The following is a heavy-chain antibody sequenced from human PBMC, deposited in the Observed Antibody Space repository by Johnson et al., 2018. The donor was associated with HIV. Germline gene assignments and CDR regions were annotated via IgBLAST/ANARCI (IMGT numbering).Heavy chain of an antibody. D-gene: IGHD3-22*01. V-gene: IGHV3-7*01. Sequence: VQLVESGGGLVQPGGSLRLSCAASGFTFSSYWMSWVQAPGKGLEWVANIKQDGSEKYYVDSVKGRFTISRDNAKNSLYLQMNSLRAEDTAVYYCARDLPSNYYDSSGYYPDAFDIWGQGTMVTVSS. CDR1: GFTFSSYW. CDR2: IKQDGSEK. J-gene: IGHJ3*02. CDR3: ARDLPSNYYDSSGYYPDAFDI.